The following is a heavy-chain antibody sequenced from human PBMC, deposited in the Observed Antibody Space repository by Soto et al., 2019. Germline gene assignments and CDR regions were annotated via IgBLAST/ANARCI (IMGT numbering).Heavy chain of an antibody. CDR1: GFSLSTSGVG. Sequence: SGPTLVNPTQTLTLTCTFSGFSLSTSGVGVGWIRQPPGKALEWLALLYWDDDKSYSPSLKSRLTITNDTSKNQEVLTMTHMDPVDTDTYYGAHRRDGDSVANSGYDYWGQGTLVTVSS. CDR2: LYWDDDK. CDR3: AHRRDGDSVANSGYDY. V-gene: IGHV2-5*02. D-gene: IGHD5-12*01. J-gene: IGHJ4*02.